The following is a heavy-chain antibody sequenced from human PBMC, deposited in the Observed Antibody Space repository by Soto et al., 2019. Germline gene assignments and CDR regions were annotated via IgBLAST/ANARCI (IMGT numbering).Heavy chain of an antibody. CDR3: ARGEGGTRFDP. J-gene: IGHJ5*02. CDR1: GGSISSGGYS. V-gene: IGHV4-30-2*01. Sequence: QLQLQESGSGLVKPSQTLSLTCAVSGGSISSGGYSWSWIRQPPGKGLEWIGYIYHLGTNYYNPSLKRRVTISLDRSKNQFSLKLSAVTAADTAVYYCARGEGGTRFDPWGQGTLVSVSS. D-gene: IGHD1-26*01. CDR2: IYHLGTN.